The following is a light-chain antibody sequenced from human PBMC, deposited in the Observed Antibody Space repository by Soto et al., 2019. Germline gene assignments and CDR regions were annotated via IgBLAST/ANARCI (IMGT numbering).Light chain of an antibody. Sequence: AIQMTQSPSSLSASVGDRVTITCRASQGIRNDLGWYQQKPGKAPKLLIYAASSLQSGVPSRFSGSGSGTDFTLTNSSLQPVDFATYYCLQDYNYPWTFGQGTKVEIK. J-gene: IGKJ1*01. CDR3: LQDYNYPWT. V-gene: IGKV1-6*01. CDR2: AAS. CDR1: QGIRND.